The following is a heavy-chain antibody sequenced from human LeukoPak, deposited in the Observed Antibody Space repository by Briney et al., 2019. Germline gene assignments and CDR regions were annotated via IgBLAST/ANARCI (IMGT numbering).Heavy chain of an antibody. D-gene: IGHD3-10*01. Sequence: SETLSLTCTVSGGSISSYYWSWIRQPPGKGLEWIGYIYYSGSTNYNPSLKSRVTISVDTSKNQFSLKLSSVTAADTAVYYCAREVRGYYYGSGSQLYYYYMDVWGKGTTVTISS. J-gene: IGHJ6*03. CDR2: IYYSGST. V-gene: IGHV4-59*01. CDR1: GGSISSYY. CDR3: AREVRGYYYGSGSQLYYYYMDV.